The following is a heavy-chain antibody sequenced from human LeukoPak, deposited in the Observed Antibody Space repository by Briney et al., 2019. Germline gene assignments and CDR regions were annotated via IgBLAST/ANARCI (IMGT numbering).Heavy chain of an antibody. D-gene: IGHD6-13*01. J-gene: IGHJ5*02. CDR1: GFTFTTYW. CDR2: IKPDGSQK. CDR3: SRVEVAAAAGTS. V-gene: IGHV3-7*05. Sequence: PGGSLRLSCTASGFTFTTYWMSWVRQAPGKGLERVAHIKPDGSQKYYVNSLRGRFNTSRDNAKNSLYLQMNSLRAEDTAVYYCSRVEVAAAAGTSWGQGTLVTVPS.